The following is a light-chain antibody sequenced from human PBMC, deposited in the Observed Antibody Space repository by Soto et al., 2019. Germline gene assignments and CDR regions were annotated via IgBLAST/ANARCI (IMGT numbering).Light chain of an antibody. CDR1: QGIGSS. Sequence: DVQLTQSPSFLSASVGDRVTITCRASQGIGSSLAWYQQEPGKAPKLLIYSASALQSGVPSRFSGSRSGTQFTLTISSLQPEDFATYYCQRLDAYPRTFVPGTKVEIK. V-gene: IGKV1-9*01. J-gene: IGKJ1*01. CDR3: QRLDAYPRT. CDR2: SAS.